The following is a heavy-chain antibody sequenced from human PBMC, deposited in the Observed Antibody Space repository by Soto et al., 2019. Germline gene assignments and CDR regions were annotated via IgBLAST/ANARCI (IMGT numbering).Heavy chain of an antibody. CDR1: GFTFSNYA. CDR3: ARARLGYCSGGSCYSRRYFHY. D-gene: IGHD2-15*01. Sequence: QVQLVESGGGVVQPGRSLRLSCAASGFTFSNYAMHWVRQAPGKGLEWVTIISSDGSDKYYADSVKGRFTISRDNSKNTLYLQMNSLRTEDTAVYYCARARLGYCSGGSCYSRRYFHYWGQGTLITVSS. J-gene: IGHJ4*02. V-gene: IGHV3-30-3*01. CDR2: ISSDGSDK.